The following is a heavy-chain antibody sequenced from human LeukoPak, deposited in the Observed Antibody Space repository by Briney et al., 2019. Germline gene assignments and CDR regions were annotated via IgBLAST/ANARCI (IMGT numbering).Heavy chain of an antibody. CDR3: STDFLSAFTYYYDGDVPGVKDY. J-gene: IGHJ4*02. Sequence: SGGSLRLSCTASGFTFSIAWMSWVRQAPGKGLEWVGRIKSKADGGTTDYAAPVKDRFTISRDDSKNTMYLQVSSLTTADTAVYYCSTDFLSAFTYYYDGDVPGVKDYWGQGTLVTVSS. CDR1: GFTFSIAW. V-gene: IGHV3-15*01. CDR2: IKSKADGGTT. D-gene: IGHD3-22*01.